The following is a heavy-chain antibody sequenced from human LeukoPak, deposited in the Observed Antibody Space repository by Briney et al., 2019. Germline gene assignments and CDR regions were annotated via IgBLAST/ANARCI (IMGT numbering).Heavy chain of an antibody. J-gene: IGHJ4*02. Sequence: ASVKVSCTASGYTFTSYYMHWVRQAPGQGLEWMGIINPSGGSASYAQKFQGRVTMTRDTSTSTVYMELSSLRSEDTAVYYCAREPTPLYYDSSGYRYFDYWGQGTLVTVSS. CDR3: AREPTPLYYDSSGYRYFDY. CDR2: INPSGGSA. V-gene: IGHV1-46*01. CDR1: GYTFTSYY. D-gene: IGHD3-22*01.